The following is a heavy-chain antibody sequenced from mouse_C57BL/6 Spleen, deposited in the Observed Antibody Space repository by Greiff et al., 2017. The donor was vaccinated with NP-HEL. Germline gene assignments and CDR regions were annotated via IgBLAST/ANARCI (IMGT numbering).Heavy chain of an antibody. D-gene: IGHD1-1*01. V-gene: IGHV1-80*01. CDR2: IYPGDGDT. Sequence: QVQLQQSGAELVKPGASVKISCKASGYAFSSYWMNWVKQRPGKGLEWIGQIYPGDGDTNYNGKFKGKATLTADKSSSTAYMQLSSLTSEDSAVYFCAREDYGSSPYAMDYWGQGTSVTVSS. J-gene: IGHJ4*01. CDR1: GYAFSSYW. CDR3: AREDYGSSPYAMDY.